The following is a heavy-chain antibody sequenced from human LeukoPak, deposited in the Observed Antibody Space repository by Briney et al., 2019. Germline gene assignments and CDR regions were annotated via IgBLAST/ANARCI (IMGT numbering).Heavy chain of an antibody. D-gene: IGHD4-17*01. V-gene: IGHV3-23*01. J-gene: IGHJ4*02. CDR1: GFTFSSYA. Sequence: PGGSLRLSCAASGFTFSSYAMSWVRQAPGKGLEWVSAISGSGGSTYYADSVKGRFTISRDNSKNTLYLQMNSLRAEDTAVYCCAKDPGKTVTHSSIYFDYWGQGTLVTVSS. CDR3: AKDPGKTVTHSSIYFDY. CDR2: ISGSGGST.